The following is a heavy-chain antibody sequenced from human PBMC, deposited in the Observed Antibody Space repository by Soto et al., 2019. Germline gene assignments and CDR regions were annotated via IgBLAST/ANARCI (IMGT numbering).Heavy chain of an antibody. Sequence: QVQLVESGGGVVQPGRSLRLSCAASGFTFSSYGMHWVRQAPGKGLEWVAVIWYDGSNKYYADSVKGRFTISRDNSKNTLYLQMNSLRAEDTAVYYCARARYGAWHFDLWGRGTLVTVSS. J-gene: IGHJ2*01. CDR2: IWYDGSNK. D-gene: IGHD4-17*01. V-gene: IGHV3-33*01. CDR3: ARARYGAWHFDL. CDR1: GFTFSSYG.